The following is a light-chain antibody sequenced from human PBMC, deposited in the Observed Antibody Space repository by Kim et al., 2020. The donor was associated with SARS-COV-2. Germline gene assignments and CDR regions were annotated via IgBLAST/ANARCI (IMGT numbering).Light chain of an antibody. Sequence: CVCRGESATLSWRASGSIRRCMAWYQKKPGQPPTLFVYGVYTGAPGIPTRLSGGGCETQFSLTITSLQSGDFAVYYCQQYKIWPYTLGQGTKLEI. CDR3: QQYKIWPYT. V-gene: IGKV3-15*01. CDR1: GSIRRC. J-gene: IGKJ2*01. CDR2: GVY.